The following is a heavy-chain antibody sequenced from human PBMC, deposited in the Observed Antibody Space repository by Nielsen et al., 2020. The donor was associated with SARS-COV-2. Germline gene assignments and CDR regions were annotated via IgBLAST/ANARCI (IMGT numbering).Heavy chain of an antibody. CDR2: ISSNGYST. Sequence: GESLKISCAASGFTFSSYAMHWVRQAPGKGLEYVSAISSNGYSTYYANSVKGRFTISRDNSKNTLYLQMGSLRGEDMAVYYCAKSDSGSYDYWGQGTLVTVSS. CDR1: GFTFSSYA. V-gene: IGHV3-64*01. CDR3: AKSDSGSYDY. D-gene: IGHD1-26*01. J-gene: IGHJ4*02.